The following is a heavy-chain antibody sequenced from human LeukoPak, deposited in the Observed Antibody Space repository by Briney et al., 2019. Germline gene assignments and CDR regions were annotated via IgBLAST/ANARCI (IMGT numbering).Heavy chain of an antibody. J-gene: IGHJ4*02. D-gene: IGHD2-15*01. CDR3: ARVVVVGSANLDYFDY. Sequence: PGGSLRLSCAASGLTFSMPPMDWVRQAPGKGLEWVAFIQNDGNSKNYADSVRGRFTISRDTSKNTLYLQVNSLTAEDTAVYYCARVVVVGSANLDYFDYWGQGTLVTVSS. CDR1: GLTFSMPP. V-gene: IGHV3-30*02. CDR2: IQNDGNSK.